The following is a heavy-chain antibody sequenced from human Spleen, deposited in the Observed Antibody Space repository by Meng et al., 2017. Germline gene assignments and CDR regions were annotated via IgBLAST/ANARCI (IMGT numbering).Heavy chain of an antibody. CDR2: IYYSGST. CDR3: ARGPTTMAHDFDY. D-gene: IGHD4-11*01. CDR1: GGSVSSGSYY. J-gene: IGHJ4*02. Sequence: QVQLQESGPGLVRPSETLSLTCTVSGGSVSSGSYYWSWIRQPPGKGLEWIGYIYYSGSTNYNPSLKNRVTISVDTSKNQFSLKLSSVTAADSAVYYCARGPTTMAHDFDYWGQGTLVTVSS. V-gene: IGHV4-61*01.